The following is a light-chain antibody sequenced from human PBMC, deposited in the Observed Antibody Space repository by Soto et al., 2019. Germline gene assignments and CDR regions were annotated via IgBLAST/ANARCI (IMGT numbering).Light chain of an antibody. CDR2: AAS. CDR3: QTYTSARVT. J-gene: IGKJ4*02. CDR1: QGISNS. V-gene: IGKV1-27*01. Sequence: DIQMTQSPSSLSASVGDRVTITCRASQGISNSLAWYQQNAGKSPKLLIYAASNLHSVVPSWFSGSGSGTDFSHTSSSLQPEDAATDYCQTYTSARVTFGGGTKVAIK.